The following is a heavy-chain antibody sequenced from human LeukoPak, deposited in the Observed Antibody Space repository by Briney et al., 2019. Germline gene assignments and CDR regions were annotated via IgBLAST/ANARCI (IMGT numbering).Heavy chain of an antibody. CDR3: ARKAYCGGDCYDDAFDI. D-gene: IGHD2-21*02. J-gene: IGHJ3*02. Sequence: SETLSLTCAVYGGSISSYYWSWIRQPPGKGLEWVGYIFYTGSTNYNPSLKSRVTISVGTSKNQFSLKLSSVTAADSAVYYCARKAYCGGDCYDDAFDIWGQGTMVTVSS. V-gene: IGHV4-59*08. CDR2: IFYTGST. CDR1: GGSISSYY.